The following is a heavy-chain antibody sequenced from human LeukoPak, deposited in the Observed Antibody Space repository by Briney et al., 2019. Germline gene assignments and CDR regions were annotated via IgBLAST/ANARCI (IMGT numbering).Heavy chain of an antibody. D-gene: IGHD3/OR15-3a*01. CDR3: AKDGIMIFVPAPDYFDY. CDR1: EFTFSYYG. V-gene: IGHV3-23*01. CDR2: ISGSGGST. Sequence: PGGSLRLSCAASEFTFSYYGMNWVRQSPGKGLEWVSVISGSGGSTYYADSVKGRFTISRDNSKNTLFLQMDSVRAEDTAVYYCAKDGIMIFVPAPDYFDYWGQGTLVTVSS. J-gene: IGHJ4*02.